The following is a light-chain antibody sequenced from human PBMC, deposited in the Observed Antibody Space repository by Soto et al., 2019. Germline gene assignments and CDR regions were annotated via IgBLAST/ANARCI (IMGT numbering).Light chain of an antibody. CDR3: CSYEVGHTYV. CDR1: SSNVGGYNY. Sequence: QSALTQPRSVSGSPGQSVTISCTGTSSNVGGYNYVAWYQQHAGKAPKLMIYDVIKRPSGVPDRFSASKSGNTASLTISGLQAEDEADYYCCSYEVGHTYVFGFGTKLTVL. CDR2: DVI. J-gene: IGLJ1*01. V-gene: IGLV2-11*01.